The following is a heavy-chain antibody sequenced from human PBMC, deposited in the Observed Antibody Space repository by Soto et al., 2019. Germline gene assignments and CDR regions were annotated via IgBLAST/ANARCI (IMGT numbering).Heavy chain of an antibody. Sequence: SETLSLTCTVSGDSISSGNKYWSWIRQAPGTGLEWIGYIFSSGTTYYNPSLKSRLTMSLDTSQNQFSLRLASVTDADSAVYYCTRVPSPFDYYYAMDVWGQGTTVTVSS. CDR2: IFSSGTT. J-gene: IGHJ6*02. CDR1: GDSISSGNKY. CDR3: TRVPSPFDYYYAMDV. V-gene: IGHV4-30-4*01. D-gene: IGHD3-16*01.